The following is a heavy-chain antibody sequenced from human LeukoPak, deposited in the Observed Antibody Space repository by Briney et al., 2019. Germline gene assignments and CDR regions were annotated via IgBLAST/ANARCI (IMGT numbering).Heavy chain of an antibody. CDR1: GFTFSSYS. CDR3: AKARTQGYFDY. Sequence: GGSLRLSCAASGFTFSSYSMNWVRQAPGKGLEWVSAISGSGGSTYYADSVKGRFTISRDNSKNTLYLQMNSLRAEDTAVYYCAKARTQGYFDYWGQGTLVTVSS. J-gene: IGHJ4*02. V-gene: IGHV3-23*01. CDR2: ISGSGGST. D-gene: IGHD1-7*01.